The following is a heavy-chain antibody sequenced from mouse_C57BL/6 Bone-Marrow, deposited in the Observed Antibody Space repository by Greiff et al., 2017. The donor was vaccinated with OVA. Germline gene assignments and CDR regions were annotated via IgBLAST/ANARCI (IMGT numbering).Heavy chain of an antibody. V-gene: IGHV1-72*01. J-gene: IGHJ4*01. CDR1: GYTFTSYW. Sequence: QVQLKQSGAELVKPGASVKLSCKASGYTFTSYWMHWVKQRPGRGLEWIGRIDPNSGGTKYNEKFKSKATLTVDKPSSTAYMQLSSLTSEDSAVYYCARGHYDGYFYAMDYWGQGTSVTVSS. D-gene: IGHD2-3*01. CDR2: IDPNSGGT. CDR3: ARGHYDGYFYAMDY.